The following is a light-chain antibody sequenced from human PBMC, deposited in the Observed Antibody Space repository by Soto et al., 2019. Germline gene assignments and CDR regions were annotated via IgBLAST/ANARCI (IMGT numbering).Light chain of an antibody. CDR3: LQDHNFPFT. J-gene: IGKJ3*01. CDR1: QGIGND. Sequence: AIQMTQSPSSLSASVGDRVTLTCRASQGIGNDLGWYQQKPGKAPKLLIYASSTLQSGVPSRFSVSGSGTDFTLTISSLQPEDFATYFCLQDHNFPFTFGPGTKVDFK. CDR2: ASS. V-gene: IGKV1-6*01.